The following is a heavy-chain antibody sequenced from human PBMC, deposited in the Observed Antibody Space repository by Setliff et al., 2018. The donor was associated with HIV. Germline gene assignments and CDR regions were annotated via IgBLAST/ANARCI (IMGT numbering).Heavy chain of an antibody. Sequence: TSETLSLTCSVSGGSISSSSYHWAWIRQPPGKGLEWIGTIYYSGNTYYNPSLKSRLTISLDTSTNKFSLKLSSVTAADTAVYFCVRETVGAYDHWGQGALVTVSS. CDR3: VRETVGAYDH. CDR1: GGSISSSSYH. CDR2: IYYSGNT. V-gene: IGHV4-39*02. J-gene: IGHJ4*02.